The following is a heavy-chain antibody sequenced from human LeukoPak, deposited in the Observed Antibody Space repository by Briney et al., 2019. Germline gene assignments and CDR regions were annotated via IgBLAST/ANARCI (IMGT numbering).Heavy chain of an antibody. J-gene: IGHJ4*02. Sequence: GGSLRLSCAASGFTFSSYWMHWVRQPPGKGLVWVSRIKNDGSTTTYADSVKGRFTISRDNSKNTLYLQMNSLRAEDTAVYYCAKDFDYYDEAFDYWGQGTLVTVSS. V-gene: IGHV3-74*01. D-gene: IGHD3-22*01. CDR3: AKDFDYYDEAFDY. CDR1: GFTFSSYW. CDR2: IKNDGSTT.